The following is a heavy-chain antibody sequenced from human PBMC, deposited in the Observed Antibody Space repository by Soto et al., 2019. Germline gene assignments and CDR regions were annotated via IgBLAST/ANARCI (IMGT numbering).Heavy chain of an antibody. V-gene: IGHV1-69*06. Sequence: SVKVSCKTSGYTFTAYTIHWVRQAPGQGLEWVGGIIPIFGTANYAQKFQGRVTITADKSTSTAYMELSSLRSEDTAVYYCASGNSSSWYESYYYYGMDVWGQGTTVTVSS. D-gene: IGHD6-13*01. J-gene: IGHJ6*02. CDR1: GYTFTAYT. CDR3: ASGNSSSWYESYYYYGMDV. CDR2: IIPIFGTA.